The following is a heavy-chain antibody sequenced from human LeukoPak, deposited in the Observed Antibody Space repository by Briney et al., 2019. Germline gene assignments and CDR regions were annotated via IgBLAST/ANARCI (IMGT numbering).Heavy chain of an antibody. CDR1: GYTFTSYD. CDR2: ISSNDGNT. V-gene: IGHV1-18*01. Sequence: ASVKVSCKASGYTFTSYDINWVRQAPGQGLEWMGWISSNDGNTYYVQNFQGRVTMTTDTSTSTAYMELRSLRSDDTAVYYCARVDILTGYYFFDSWGQGTLVTVSS. CDR3: ARVDILTGYYFFDS. J-gene: IGHJ4*02. D-gene: IGHD3-9*01.